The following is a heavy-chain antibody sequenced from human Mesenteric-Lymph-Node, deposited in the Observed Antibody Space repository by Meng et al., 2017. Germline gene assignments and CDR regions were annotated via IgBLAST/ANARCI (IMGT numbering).Heavy chain of an antibody. D-gene: IGHD6-13*01. CDR2: ISSSSSYI. CDR3: ARTGYSSSWYGIVGYYYYGMDV. Sequence: GGSLRLSCAASGFTFSSYSMNWVRQAPGKGLEWVSSISSSSSYIYYADSVKGRFTISRDNAKNSLYLQMNSLRAEDTAVYYCARTGYSSSWYGIVGYYYYGMDVWGQGTTVTVSS. V-gene: IGHV3-21*01. CDR1: GFTFSSYS. J-gene: IGHJ6*02.